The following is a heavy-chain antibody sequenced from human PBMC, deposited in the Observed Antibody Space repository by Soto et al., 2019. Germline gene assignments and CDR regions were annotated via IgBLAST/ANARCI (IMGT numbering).Heavy chain of an antibody. CDR2: IDPADSET. CDR3: ARLGQGGYVQGMDV. CDR1: GYSFITYW. J-gene: IGHJ6*02. V-gene: IGHV5-51*01. Sequence: GASLKISCKGSGYSFITYWIAWVRQKPGKGLEWMGIIDPADSETKYSPSFQGQVTISADKSINTAYLQWSSLKASDTAKYYCARLGQGGYVQGMDVWGQGTTVTVSS. D-gene: IGHD5-12*01.